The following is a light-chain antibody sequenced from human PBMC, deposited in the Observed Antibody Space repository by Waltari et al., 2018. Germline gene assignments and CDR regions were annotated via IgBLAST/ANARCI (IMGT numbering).Light chain of an antibody. Sequence: ETIMTQSPATLSVSPGETATLSCRVSKSVGNNVAWFQQTPGQAPRLLIYVTSSRSTNIPGRFFGAGAGTDFTLTISGLQSEDFGVYYCQQYNEWPYTFGQGTKVDLK. V-gene: IGKV3D-15*01. J-gene: IGKJ2*01. CDR2: VTS. CDR3: QQYNEWPYT. CDR1: KSVGNN.